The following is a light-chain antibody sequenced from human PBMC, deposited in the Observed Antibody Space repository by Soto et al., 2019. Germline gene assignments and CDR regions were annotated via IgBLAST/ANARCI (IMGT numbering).Light chain of an antibody. CDR2: EAS. V-gene: IGKV1-5*03. J-gene: IGKJ1*01. CDR3: QQYNSYWT. CDR1: QSINWY. Sequence: DIQMTQSPSTVSASVGDRVTITCRASQSINWYLAWYQQKPGKAPKFLISEASTLERGVPSRFSGSGSETEFTLTISSLQPDDFATYYCQQYNSYWTFGPGTKVDSK.